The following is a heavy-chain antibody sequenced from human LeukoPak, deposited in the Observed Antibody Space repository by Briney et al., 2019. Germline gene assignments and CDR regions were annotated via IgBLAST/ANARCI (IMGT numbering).Heavy chain of an antibody. CDR3: AKASSGSYWSPYYYYYMDV. Sequence: GGTLRLSCAASGFTFSSYGMSWVRQAPGKGLEWASAISGRGGSTYYADSVKGRFTISRDNSKNTLYLQMNSLRAEDTAVYYCAKASSGSYWSPYYYYYMDVWGKGTTVTISS. V-gene: IGHV3-23*01. CDR2: ISGRGGST. J-gene: IGHJ6*03. D-gene: IGHD1-26*01. CDR1: GFTFSSYG.